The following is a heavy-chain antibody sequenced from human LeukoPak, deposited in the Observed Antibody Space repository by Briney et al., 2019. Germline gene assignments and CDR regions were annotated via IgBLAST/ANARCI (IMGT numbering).Heavy chain of an antibody. CDR3: ARVGITAATADY. J-gene: IGHJ4*02. D-gene: IGHD6-25*01. Sequence: ASVKVSCKAFGYTFTSNYMHWVRQAPGQGPEWMGVISPSGGSTTYAQKFQGRVTLTRDMSTSTVYMELNDLTSEDTAVYFCARVGITAATADYWGQGTLVTVSS. V-gene: IGHV1-46*01. CDR2: ISPSGGST. CDR1: GYTFTSNY.